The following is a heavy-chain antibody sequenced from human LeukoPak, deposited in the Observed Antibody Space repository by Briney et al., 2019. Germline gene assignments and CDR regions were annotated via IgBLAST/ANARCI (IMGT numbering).Heavy chain of an antibody. Sequence: SETLSLTCTVSGGSISSSSYYWGWIRQPPGKGLEWIGSIYYSGSTYYNPSLKSRVTISVDTSKNQFSLKLSSVTAADTAVYSCGRGGGGATSVFDIWGQGKMVTFSS. CDR1: GGSISSSSYY. V-gene: IGHV4-39*01. D-gene: IGHD1-26*01. CDR2: IYYSGST. CDR3: GRGGGGATSVFDI. J-gene: IGHJ3*02.